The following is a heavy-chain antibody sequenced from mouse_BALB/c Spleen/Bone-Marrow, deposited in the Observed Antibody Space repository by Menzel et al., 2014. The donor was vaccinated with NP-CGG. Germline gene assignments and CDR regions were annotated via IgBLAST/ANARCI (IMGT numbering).Heavy chain of an antibody. V-gene: IGHV5-17*02. CDR2: ISSGSSTI. D-gene: IGHD2-4*01. J-gene: IGHJ4*01. CDR3: ARSTMITTGYYYAMDY. CDR1: GFTFSSFG. Sequence: EVQLQESGGGLVQPGGSRKVSCAASGFTFSSFGMHWVRQAPEKGLEWVAYISSGSSTIYYAGTVKGRFTISRDNPKNTLFLQMTSLRSEDTAMYYCARSTMITTGYYYAMDYWGQGTSVTVST.